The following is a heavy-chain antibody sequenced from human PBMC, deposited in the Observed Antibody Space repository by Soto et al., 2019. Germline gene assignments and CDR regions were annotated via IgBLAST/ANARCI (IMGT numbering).Heavy chain of an antibody. CDR2: ISSSSSTI. D-gene: IGHD3-10*01. J-gene: IGHJ5*02. CDR3: AREIPSRGAGWFDP. V-gene: IGHV3-48*02. Sequence: EVQLVESGGGLVQPGGSLRLSCAASGFTFSSYSMNWVRQAPGKGLEWVSYISSSSSTIYYADSVKGLFTISRDNAKNSLYLQMNSLRDEDTAVYYCAREIPSRGAGWFDPWGQGTLVTVSS. CDR1: GFTFSSYS.